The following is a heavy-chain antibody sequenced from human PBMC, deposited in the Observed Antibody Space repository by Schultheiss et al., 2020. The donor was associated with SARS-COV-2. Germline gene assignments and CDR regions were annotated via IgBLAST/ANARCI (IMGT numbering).Heavy chain of an antibody. CDR3: ASSHILTGYYNVMALDY. J-gene: IGHJ4*02. V-gene: IGHV4-31*03. D-gene: IGHD3-9*01. CDR2: IYYSGST. Sequence: SETLSLTCTVSGGSISSGGYYWSWIRQHPGKGLEWIGYIYYSGSTNYNPSLKSRVTISVDTSKNQFSLKLSSVTAADTAVYYCASSHILTGYYNVMALDYWGQGTLVTVSS. CDR1: GGSISSGGYY.